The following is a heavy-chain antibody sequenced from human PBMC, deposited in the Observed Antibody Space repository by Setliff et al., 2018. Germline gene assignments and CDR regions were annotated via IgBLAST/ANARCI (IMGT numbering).Heavy chain of an antibody. CDR3: ARASVVHAIAVGY. CDR2: IYYSGST. V-gene: IGHV4-39*01. J-gene: IGHJ4*02. Sequence: PSETLSLTCTVSGGSISSSNDCWGWIRQPPGKGLEWIGSIYYSGSTYYSPSLKSRVTMSVDTSKNQFSLNLTSVTAADTAVYYCARASVVHAIAVGYWGQGTLVTVSS. CDR1: GGSISSSNDC. D-gene: IGHD2-15*01.